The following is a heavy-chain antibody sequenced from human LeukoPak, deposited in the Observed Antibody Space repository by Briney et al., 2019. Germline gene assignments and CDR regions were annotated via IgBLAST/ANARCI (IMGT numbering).Heavy chain of an antibody. J-gene: IGHJ5*02. Sequence: PSETLSLTCTVSGGSLSSGDYYWGWVRQTPGTGLEWIGYIYYSGSTYYNPSLKSRVTISVDTSKNQFSLKLSSVTAADTAVYYCARDKHDYGGNHNWFDPWGQGTLVTVSS. CDR3: ARDKHDYGGNHNWFDP. D-gene: IGHD4-23*01. V-gene: IGHV4-30-4*01. CDR1: GGSLSSGDYY. CDR2: IYYSGST.